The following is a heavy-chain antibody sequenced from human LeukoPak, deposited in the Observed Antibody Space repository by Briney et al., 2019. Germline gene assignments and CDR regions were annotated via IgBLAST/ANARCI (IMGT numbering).Heavy chain of an antibody. CDR3: AKDILYYYDSSGYFDY. Sequence: GRSLRLSCAASGFTSSSYAMRCVRQAPEEGLEWVSAISGSGGSTYYADSVKGRFTISRDNSKNTLYLQMNSLRAEDTAVYYCAKDILYYYDSSGYFDYWGQGTLVTVSS. D-gene: IGHD3-22*01. J-gene: IGHJ4*02. CDR1: GFTSSSYA. CDR2: ISGSGGST. V-gene: IGHV3-23*01.